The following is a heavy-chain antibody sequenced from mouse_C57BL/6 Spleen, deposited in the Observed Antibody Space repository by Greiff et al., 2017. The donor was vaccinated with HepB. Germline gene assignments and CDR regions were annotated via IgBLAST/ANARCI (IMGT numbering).Heavy chain of an antibody. Sequence: QVQLQQPGAELVRPGTSVKLSCKASGYTFTSYWMHWVKQRPGQGLEWIGVIDPSDSYTNYNQKFKGKATLTVDTSSSTAYMQLSSLTSEDSAVYYGARTLYAMDYWGQGTSVTVSS. CDR2: IDPSDSYT. CDR1: GYTFTSYW. J-gene: IGHJ4*01. V-gene: IGHV1-59*01. CDR3: ARTLYAMDY.